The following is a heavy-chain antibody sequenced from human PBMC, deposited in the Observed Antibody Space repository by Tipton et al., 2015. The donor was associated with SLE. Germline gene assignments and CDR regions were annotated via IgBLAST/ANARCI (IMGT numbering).Heavy chain of an antibody. J-gene: IGHJ4*02. Sequence: TLSLTCAVYGGSFRGYYWSWIRQPPGKGLEWIGEINHSGSTNYNPSFKSRVIISVDTSKNQFSLKLSSVTAADTAVYYCATPGYCSGGSCYPALGYWGQGTLVTVSS. D-gene: IGHD2-15*01. V-gene: IGHV4-34*01. CDR1: GGSFRGYY. CDR3: ATPGYCSGGSCYPALGY. CDR2: INHSGST.